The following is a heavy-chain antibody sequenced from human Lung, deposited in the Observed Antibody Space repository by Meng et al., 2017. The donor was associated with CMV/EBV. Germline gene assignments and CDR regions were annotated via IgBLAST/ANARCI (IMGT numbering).Heavy chain of an antibody. CDR1: GGSIWGSKW. CDR2: ISHSGRT. Sequence: SXTXSLXCDVSGGSIWGSKWWSWVRQSPGKGLEWLGEISHSGRTNYNPSLKRRVTISVDRSNNQFSLNLTSVTAADTALYYCARGVHGDTHYYGMDVWGQGTTVTVSS. J-gene: IGHJ6*02. V-gene: IGHV4-4*02. D-gene: IGHD4-17*01. CDR3: ARGVHGDTHYYGMDV.